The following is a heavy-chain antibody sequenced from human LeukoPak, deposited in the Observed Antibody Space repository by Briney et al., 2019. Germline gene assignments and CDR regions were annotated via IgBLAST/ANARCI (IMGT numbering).Heavy chain of an antibody. Sequence: GGSLRLSCAASGFTFSSYSMNWVRQAPGKGLEWVSSICSSSSYIYYADSVKGRFTISRDNAKNSLYLQMNSLRAEDTAVYYCAREGANAYWGQGTLVTVSS. J-gene: IGHJ4*02. CDR3: AREGANAY. V-gene: IGHV3-21*01. D-gene: IGHD1-26*01. CDR2: ICSSSSYI. CDR1: GFTFSSYS.